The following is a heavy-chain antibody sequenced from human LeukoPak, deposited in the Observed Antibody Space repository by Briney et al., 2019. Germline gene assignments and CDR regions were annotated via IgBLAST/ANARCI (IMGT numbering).Heavy chain of an antibody. D-gene: IGHD1-14*01. Sequence: SVKVSCKASGGTFSGYAINWVRQAPGQGVAWVGGIIRIFGTANYAQKFQGRVTITADKSTSTAYMELSSLRSEDTAVYYCAKEPDKNDAFDIWGQGTMVTVSS. CDR2: IIRIFGTA. V-gene: IGHV1-69*06. CDR1: GGTFSGYA. CDR3: AKEPDKNDAFDI. J-gene: IGHJ3*02.